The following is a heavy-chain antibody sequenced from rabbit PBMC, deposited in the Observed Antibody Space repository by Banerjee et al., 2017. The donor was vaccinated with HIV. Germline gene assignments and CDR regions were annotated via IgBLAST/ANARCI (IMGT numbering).Heavy chain of an antibody. J-gene: IGHJ4*01. D-gene: IGHD7-1*01. V-gene: IGHV1S47*01. CDR2: IDPVFDIK. CDR3: VRDQAGYAGYGPWYFNL. CDR1: GFDFSSYG. Sequence: QEQLVESGGGLVQPGGSLKLSCKASGFDFSSYGASWVRQAPGKGLQWIGYIDPVFDIKYYASWVNGRFTVSSHNAQNMLYLQLNSLTAADTATYFCVRDQAGYAGYGPWYFNLWGPGTLVTVS.